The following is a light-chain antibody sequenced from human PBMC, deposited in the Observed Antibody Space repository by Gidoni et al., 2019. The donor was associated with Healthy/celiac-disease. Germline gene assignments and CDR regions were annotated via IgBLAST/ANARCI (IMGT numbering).Light chain of an antibody. Sequence: VLTQSPATLSLSPGERATLSCSVSQSVSSYLAWYQQKPGQAPRRLIYDASNRTTGIPARFSGSGSGTDVTLTISSLEPEDFAVYYCQQRSNWPLTFGGGTKVEIK. J-gene: IGKJ4*01. CDR2: DAS. CDR1: QSVSSY. V-gene: IGKV3-11*01. CDR3: QQRSNWPLT.